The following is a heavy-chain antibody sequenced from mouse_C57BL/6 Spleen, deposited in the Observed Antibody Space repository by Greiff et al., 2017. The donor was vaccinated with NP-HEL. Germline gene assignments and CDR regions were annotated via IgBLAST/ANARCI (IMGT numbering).Heavy chain of an antibody. Sequence: VQLQQSGPELVKPGDSVKISCKASGYSFTGYFMNWVMQSHGKSLEWIGRINPYNGDTFYNQKFKGKATLTVDKSSSTAHLELRSLTSEDSAVYYCARGRYYGSSPLFDYWGQGTTLTVSS. CDR3: ARGRYYGSSPLFDY. J-gene: IGHJ2*01. CDR2: INPYNGDT. D-gene: IGHD1-1*01. V-gene: IGHV1-20*01. CDR1: GYSFTGYF.